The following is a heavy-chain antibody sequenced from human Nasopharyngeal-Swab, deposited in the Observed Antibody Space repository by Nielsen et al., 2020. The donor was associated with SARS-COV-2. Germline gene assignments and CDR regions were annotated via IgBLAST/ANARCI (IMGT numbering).Heavy chain of an antibody. V-gene: IGHV3-11*01. CDR1: GFSFGDFN. D-gene: IGHD3-22*01. J-gene: IGHJ4*02. CDR3: ASPYDCNGFHYALGY. CDR2: ISGSGGVI. Sequence: GESLKISCEASGFSFGDFNMRWIRQAPGKGLEWLADISGSGGVIYYADSAKGRFTISRDNRKKSLYLQMNWLRVEDTAVYFCASPYDCNGFHYALGYWGQGTLVTVSS.